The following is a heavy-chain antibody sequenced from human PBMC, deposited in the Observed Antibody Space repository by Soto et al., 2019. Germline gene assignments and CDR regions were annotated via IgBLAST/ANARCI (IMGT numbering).Heavy chain of an antibody. CDR3: AKGVPGIAVAGTGYFQH. D-gene: IGHD6-19*01. CDR1: GFTFSSYT. V-gene: IGHV3-48*02. Sequence: GGSLRLSCAASGFTFSSYTMNWVRLAPGKGLEWVSYISSSTSTIKYADSVKGRFTISRDNAKNSLYLQMNSLRDEDTAVYYCAKGVPGIAVAGTGYFQHWGQGTLVTVSS. J-gene: IGHJ1*01. CDR2: ISSSTSTI.